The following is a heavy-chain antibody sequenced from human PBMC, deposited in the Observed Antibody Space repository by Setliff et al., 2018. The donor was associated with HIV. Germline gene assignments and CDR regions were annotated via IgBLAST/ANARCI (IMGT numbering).Heavy chain of an antibody. D-gene: IGHD4-17*01. J-gene: IGHJ2*01. CDR3: AGGKLMTAVTTWWYFDL. CDR2: IIPISGTA. Sequence: SVKVSCKASGGTFSSYAISWVRQAPGQGLEWMGGIIPISGTADYAQKSQGRVTITADESTSTAYMELSSLRSEDTAVYYCAGGKLMTAVTTWWYFDLWGRGTLVTVSS. V-gene: IGHV1-69*13. CDR1: GGTFSSYA.